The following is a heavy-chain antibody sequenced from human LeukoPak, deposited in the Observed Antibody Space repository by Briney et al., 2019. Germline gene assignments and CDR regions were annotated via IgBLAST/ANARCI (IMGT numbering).Heavy chain of an antibody. J-gene: IGHJ4*02. D-gene: IGHD6-13*01. CDR1: GGSISSYY. CDR2: IYTSGST. V-gene: IGHV4-4*08. CDR3: ARSWYSSSWYRFDY. Sequence: PSETLSLTCTVSGGSISSYYWSWIRQPPGKGLEWIGRIYTSGSTNYNPSLKSRVTISVDTSKNQFSLKLSSVTAADTAVYYCARSWYSSSWYRFDYWGQGTLVTVSS.